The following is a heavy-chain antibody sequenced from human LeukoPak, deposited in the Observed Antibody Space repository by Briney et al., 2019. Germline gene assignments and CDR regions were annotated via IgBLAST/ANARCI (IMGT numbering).Heavy chain of an antibody. CDR2: IYHGTDT. Sequence: SETLSLTCTVSSASISNDIYFWGWIRQSPGKGLEWIATIYHGTDTYHSPSLKGRVTISKDMSKNQLSLKMASVTAADTAVYYCASGTMVRGVISGFDYWGQGTLVTVSS. CDR3: ASGTMVRGVISGFDY. V-gene: IGHV4-39*01. J-gene: IGHJ4*02. CDR1: SASISNDIYF. D-gene: IGHD3-10*01.